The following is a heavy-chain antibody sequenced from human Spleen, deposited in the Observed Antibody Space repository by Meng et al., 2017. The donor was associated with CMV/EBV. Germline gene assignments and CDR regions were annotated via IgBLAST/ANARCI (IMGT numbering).Heavy chain of an antibody. J-gene: IGHJ3*02. D-gene: IGHD3-10*01. CDR3: ARIYGSESGAFDI. CDR2: IYSGGST. CDR1: GFTVSTNY. Sequence: ETLSLTCAASGFTVSTNYMSWVRQAPGKGLEWVSVIYSGGSTYYVDSVKGRFTVSRDNAKNTLNLQMNSLRVEDTAMYYCARIYGSESGAFDIWGQGTMVTVSS. V-gene: IGHV3-53*01.